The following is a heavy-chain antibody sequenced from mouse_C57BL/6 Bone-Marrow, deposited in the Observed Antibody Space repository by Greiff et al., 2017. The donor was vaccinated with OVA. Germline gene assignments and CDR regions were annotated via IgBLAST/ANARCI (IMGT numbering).Heavy chain of an antibody. CDR2: ISSGSSTI. CDR1: GFTFSDYG. Sequence: DVMLVESGGGLVKPGGSLKLSCAASGFTFSDYGMHWVRQAPEKGLEWVAYISSGSSTIYYADTVKGRFTISRDNAKNTLFLQMTSRRSEDTAMYYCANDYDAMDYWGQGTSVTVSS. V-gene: IGHV5-17*01. CDR3: ANDYDAMDY. J-gene: IGHJ4*01.